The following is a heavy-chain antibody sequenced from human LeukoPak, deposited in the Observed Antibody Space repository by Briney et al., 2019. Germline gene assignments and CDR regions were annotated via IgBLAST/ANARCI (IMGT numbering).Heavy chain of an antibody. CDR3: ARAGIVADTTTSPIDY. D-gene: IGHD1-26*01. CDR1: GFTFSTYS. J-gene: IGHJ4*02. Sequence: PGGSLRLSCAASGFTFSTYSMNSVRQAPGKGLEWVSSISSSSSYIYYADSVKGRFTISRDNAKNSLYLQMNSLRAEDTAVYYCARAGIVADTTTSPIDYWGQGTLVTVSS. CDR2: ISSSSSYI. V-gene: IGHV3-21*01.